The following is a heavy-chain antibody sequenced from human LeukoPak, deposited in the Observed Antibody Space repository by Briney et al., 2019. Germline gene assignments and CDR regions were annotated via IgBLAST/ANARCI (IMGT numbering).Heavy chain of an antibody. J-gene: IGHJ5*02. CDR3: AKAPIAAAGHNGFDP. D-gene: IGHD6-13*01. CDR1: GFTFDDYA. V-gene: IGHV3-9*03. Sequence: GRSLRLSCAASGFTFDDYAMHWVRQAPRKGLEWVSSISWNSGSRGYADSVKGRFTISRDNAKNSLYLQMNSLRAEDMALYYCAKAPIAAAGHNGFDPWGQGTMVTVSS. CDR2: ISWNSGSR.